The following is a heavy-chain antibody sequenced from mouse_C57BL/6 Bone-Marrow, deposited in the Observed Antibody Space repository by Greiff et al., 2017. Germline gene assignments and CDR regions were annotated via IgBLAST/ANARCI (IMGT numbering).Heavy chain of an antibody. D-gene: IGHD1-1*01. CDR1: GYSFTDYN. CDR2: INPNYGTT. Sequence: VQLQQSGPELVKPGASVKISCKASGYSFTDYNMNWVKQSNGKSLEWIGVINPNYGTTSYNQKFKGKATLTVDQSSSPAYMQLNSLIAEDSAVYFCARGGITTVVEGYWGQGTLVTVSA. V-gene: IGHV1-39*01. J-gene: IGHJ3*01. CDR3: ARGGITTVVEGY.